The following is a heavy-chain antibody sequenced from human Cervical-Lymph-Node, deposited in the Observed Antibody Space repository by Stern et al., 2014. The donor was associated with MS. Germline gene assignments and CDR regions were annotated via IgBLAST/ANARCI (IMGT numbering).Heavy chain of an antibody. Sequence: VQLVESGGGVVQPGRSLRLSCAASGFTFSSYCMNWVRQAPGKGLEWVAVIWYDGSNKYYADSVKGRFTISRDNSKNTLYLQMNSLRAEDAAVYYCAGSITIFGVGDGMDVWGQGTTVTVSS. CDR2: IWYDGSNK. CDR1: GFTFSSYC. CDR3: AGSITIFGVGDGMDV. V-gene: IGHV3-33*01. J-gene: IGHJ6*02. D-gene: IGHD3-3*01.